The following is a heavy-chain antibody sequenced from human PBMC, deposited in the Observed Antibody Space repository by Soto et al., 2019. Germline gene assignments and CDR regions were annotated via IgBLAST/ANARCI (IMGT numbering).Heavy chain of an antibody. Sequence: GGSLGLSCADSGFTFSSYAMSWVRQAPGKGLEWVSAISGSGGSTYYADSVKGRFTISSDNSKNTLYLQMNSLRAEDTAVYYCAKPSVSTTGGWFDPWGQGTLVTVSS. D-gene: IGHD4-17*01. J-gene: IGHJ5*02. V-gene: IGHV3-23*01. CDR3: AKPSVSTTGGWFDP. CDR2: ISGSGGST. CDR1: GFTFSSYA.